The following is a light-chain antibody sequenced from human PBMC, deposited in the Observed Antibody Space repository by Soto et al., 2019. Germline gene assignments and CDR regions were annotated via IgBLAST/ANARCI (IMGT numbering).Light chain of an antibody. CDR1: QSVSSNH. V-gene: IGKV3-20*01. Sequence: EIVLTQSPGTLSLSPGEGATLSCRASQSVSSNHLAWYQQKPGQAPRLLIFGASSRASDIPDRFSGSGSGTDFTVPSSRREPEEFVVYYCQQYDSSPPYTFGQGTKLEIK. CDR2: GAS. CDR3: QQYDSSPPYT. J-gene: IGKJ2*01.